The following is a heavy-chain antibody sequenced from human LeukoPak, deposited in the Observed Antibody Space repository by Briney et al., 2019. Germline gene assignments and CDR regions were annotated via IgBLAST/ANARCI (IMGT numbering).Heavy chain of an antibody. CDR2: VYHSGST. CDR1: GDDISSSNW. CDR3: ARVSGSGLYFKSFDP. Sequence: SETLSLTCSVSGDDISSSNWWTWVRQPPQKGLEWIGEVYHSGSTNYNPSLKSRIYMSVDKTQNRFSLRLTSVTAADTAVYFCARVSGSGLYFKSFDPWGQGTLVIVSS. V-gene: IGHV4-4*02. D-gene: IGHD3-10*01. J-gene: IGHJ5*01.